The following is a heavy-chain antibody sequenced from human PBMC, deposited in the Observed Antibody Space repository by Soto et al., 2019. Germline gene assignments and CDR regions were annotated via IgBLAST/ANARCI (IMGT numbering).Heavy chain of an antibody. J-gene: IGHJ4*02. Sequence: SETLSLTCSVSGGSISSGYYYWSWIRQPPGKGLEWIGNIYYTGRTSSTPSLESRVTISIDTSKNQFSLKLSSVSAADTAVYYCAREGSSSPEYFDFWGPGTLVTVSS. V-gene: IGHV4-30-4*01. D-gene: IGHD2-15*01. CDR2: IYYTGRT. CDR3: AREGSSSPEYFDF. CDR1: GGSISSGYYY.